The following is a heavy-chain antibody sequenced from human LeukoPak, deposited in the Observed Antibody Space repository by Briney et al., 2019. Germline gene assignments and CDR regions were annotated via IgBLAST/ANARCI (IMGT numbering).Heavy chain of an antibody. CDR2: LYGNGDET. D-gene: IGHD6-19*01. Sequence: GGSLRLSCAASGVTFSSYAMNWVRQAPGKGLEWVSSLYGNGDETHYADSVRGRFTISRDNSRATLYLQMNSLRADDTALYYCAAKRMAGTGYYFESWGQGTLVTVSS. CDR3: AAKRMAGTGYYFES. J-gene: IGHJ4*02. CDR1: GVTFSSYA. V-gene: IGHV3-23*01.